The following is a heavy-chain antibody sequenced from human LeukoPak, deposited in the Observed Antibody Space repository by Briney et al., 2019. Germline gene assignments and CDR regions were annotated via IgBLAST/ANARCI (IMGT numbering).Heavy chain of an antibody. J-gene: IGHJ6*02. V-gene: IGHV4-39*01. D-gene: IGHD3-16*01. Sequence: PSETLSLTCTVSGGSISSSSYYWGWIRQPPGKGLEWIGSIYYSGSTYYNPSLKSRVTISVDTSKNQFSLKLSSVTAADTAVYYCASPRWDYYYGMDVWGQGTTVTVSS. CDR3: ASPRWDYYYGMDV. CDR1: GGSISSSSYY. CDR2: IYYSGST.